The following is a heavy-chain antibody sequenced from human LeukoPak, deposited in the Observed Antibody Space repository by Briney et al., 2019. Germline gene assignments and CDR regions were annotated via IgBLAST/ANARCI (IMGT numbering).Heavy chain of an antibody. Sequence: ASVKVSCKASGYTFTSYYMHWVRQAPGQGLEWMGIINPSGGSTSYAQKFQGRVTMTRDTSTSTVYMELSSLRSEDTAVYYCAMEDSSGYYYDYWGQGTLVTVSS. J-gene: IGHJ4*02. D-gene: IGHD3-22*01. CDR2: INPSGGST. CDR1: GYTFTSYY. CDR3: AMEDSSGYYYDY. V-gene: IGHV1-46*01.